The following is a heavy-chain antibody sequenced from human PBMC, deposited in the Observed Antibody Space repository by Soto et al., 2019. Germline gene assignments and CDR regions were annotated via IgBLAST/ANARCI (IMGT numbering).Heavy chain of an antibody. CDR1: GGSVNSDSYY. CDR3: ARVRIAARTGAYGMDV. D-gene: IGHD6-6*01. CDR2: IYYTGST. V-gene: IGHV4-61*01. Sequence: SETLSLTCTVSGGSVNSDSYYWSWIRQPPGRGLEWIGYIYYTGSTNYNPSLKSRVTMSVDTSKNQFSLKLSSVTAADTAVYYCARVRIAARTGAYGMDVWGQGTTVTVSS. J-gene: IGHJ6*02.